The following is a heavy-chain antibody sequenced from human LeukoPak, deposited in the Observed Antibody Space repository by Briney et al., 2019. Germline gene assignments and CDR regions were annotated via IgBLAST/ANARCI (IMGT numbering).Heavy chain of an antibody. V-gene: IGHV3-74*01. CDR1: GFTLSSYW. D-gene: IGHD2-2*01. Sequence: PGGSLRLSCAASGFTLSSYWMKWVGQAPGKGGVWVSRIDSDGRTTTYADSVNGRFSISRDNAKNTLYLQMNSLRAEDTAVYYCARDLELYCSSTSCLGYGMDVWGQGTTVTVSS. CDR2: IDSDGRTT. J-gene: IGHJ6*02. CDR3: ARDLELYCSSTSCLGYGMDV.